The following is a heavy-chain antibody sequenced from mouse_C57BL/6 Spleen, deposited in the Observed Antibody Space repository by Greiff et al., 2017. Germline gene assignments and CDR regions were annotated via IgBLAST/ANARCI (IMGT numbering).Heavy chain of an antibody. Sequence: QVQLQQPGAELVQPGASVKLSCKASGYTFTSYWMHWVKQRPGRGLEWIGRIDPNSGGTTYNEKFKSKATLTVDKPSSTAYMQLSSLASEDSAVYYCARPFYEGYYEGFDYWGQGTTLTVSS. CDR2: IDPNSGGT. V-gene: IGHV1-72*01. D-gene: IGHD2-3*01. CDR3: ARPFYEGYYEGFDY. J-gene: IGHJ2*01. CDR1: GYTFTSYW.